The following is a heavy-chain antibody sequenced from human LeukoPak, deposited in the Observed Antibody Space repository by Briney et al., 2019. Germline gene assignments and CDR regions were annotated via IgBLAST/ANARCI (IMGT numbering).Heavy chain of an antibody. CDR2: IYYSGST. CDR1: GGSISSYY. CDR3: ARGGGYSSVIAAFDI. J-gene: IGHJ3*02. Sequence: SETLSLTCTVSGGSISSYYWSWIRQPPGKGLEWIGYIYYSGSTNYNPSLKSRVTISVDTSKNQFSLKLSSVTAADTAVYYCARGGGYSSVIAAFDIWGQGTMVTVSS. V-gene: IGHV4-59*12. D-gene: IGHD6-19*01.